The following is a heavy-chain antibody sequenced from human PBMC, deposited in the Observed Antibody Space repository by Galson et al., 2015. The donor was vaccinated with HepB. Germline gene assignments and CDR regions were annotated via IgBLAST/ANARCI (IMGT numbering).Heavy chain of an antibody. V-gene: IGHV4-39*01. CDR2: IYYSGST. CDR1: GGSISSSSYY. Sequence: ETLSRTCTVSGGSISSSSYYWGWIRQPPGKGLEWIGSIYYSGSTYYNPSLKSRVTISVDTSKNQFSLKLSSVTAADTAVYYCARVGDAFDIWGQGTMVTVSS. J-gene: IGHJ3*02. CDR3: ARVGDAFDI.